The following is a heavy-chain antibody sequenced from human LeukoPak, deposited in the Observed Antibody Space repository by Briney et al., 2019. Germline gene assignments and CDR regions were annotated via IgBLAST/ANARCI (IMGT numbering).Heavy chain of an antibody. V-gene: IGHV3-7*05. Sequence: PGGSLRLSCEASGFTCSNYWMSWVRQAPGKGLEWVANINQDAGGKYYVDSVKGRFTISRENAKSSLYLQMNSLRAEDTAVYYCARDNSGPQNWGQGTLVTVSS. CDR2: INQDAGGK. CDR3: ARDNSGPQN. J-gene: IGHJ4*02. D-gene: IGHD1-26*01. CDR1: GFTCSNYW.